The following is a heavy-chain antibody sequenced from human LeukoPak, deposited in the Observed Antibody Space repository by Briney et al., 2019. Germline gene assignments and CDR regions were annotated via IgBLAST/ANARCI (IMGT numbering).Heavy chain of an antibody. D-gene: IGHD2-2*02. CDR3: ARVVVPAAILAGDSSGWPFFDY. J-gene: IGHJ4*02. V-gene: IGHV3-66*02. CDR1: GFTVSSNY. Sequence: PGGSLRLSCAASGFTVSSNYMSWVRQAPGKGLEWVSVIYSGGSTYYADSVKGRFTISRDNSKNTLYLQMNSLRAEDTAVYYCARVVVPAAILAGDSSGWPFFDYWGQGTLVTVSS. CDR2: IYSGGST.